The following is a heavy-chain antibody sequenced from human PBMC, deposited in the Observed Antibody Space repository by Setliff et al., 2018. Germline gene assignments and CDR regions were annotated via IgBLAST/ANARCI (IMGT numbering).Heavy chain of an antibody. CDR2: INHSGST. D-gene: IGHD4-4*01. V-gene: IGHV4-34*01. CDR1: GGSFSGYY. J-gene: IGHJ6*03. Sequence: TLSLTCAVYGGSFSGYYWSWIRQPPGKGLEWIGEINHSGSTNYNPSLKSRVTISVDTSKNQFSLKLRSVTAADTAVYYCARRVNEMATTISYYYYYMDVWGKGTTVTVSS. CDR3: ARRVNEMATTISYYYYYMDV.